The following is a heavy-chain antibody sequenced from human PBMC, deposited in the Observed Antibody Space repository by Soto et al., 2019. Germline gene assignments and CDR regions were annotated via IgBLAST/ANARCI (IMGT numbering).Heavy chain of an antibody. D-gene: IGHD3-10*01. J-gene: IGHJ4*02. CDR1: GVTFSSYW. V-gene: IGHV3-74*03. Sequence: PGGSLRLSCAASGVTFSSYWMHWVRQVPGKGLVWVSHIDSDGNSTTYADSVKGRFTISRDNSKNTLYLQVNSLRTEDTAVYYCAKDLGYYGSGPPFDYWGQGTLVTVSS. CDR3: AKDLGYYGSGPPFDY. CDR2: IDSDGNST.